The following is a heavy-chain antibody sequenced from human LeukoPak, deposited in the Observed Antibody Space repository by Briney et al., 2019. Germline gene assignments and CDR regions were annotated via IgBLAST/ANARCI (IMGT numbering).Heavy chain of an antibody. CDR3: ARLSGYSYDC. V-gene: IGHV3-23*01. J-gene: IGHJ1*01. D-gene: IGHD5-18*01. CDR2: ISGSGGST. Sequence: GGSLRLSCAASGFTFSSYAMIWVRQAPVEGLEWVSVISGSGGSTYYADSVKGRFTISRDNSKNTLYLQLNSLRAWDTAVYYCARLSGYSYDCWGQGTLVTVSS. CDR1: GFTFSSYA.